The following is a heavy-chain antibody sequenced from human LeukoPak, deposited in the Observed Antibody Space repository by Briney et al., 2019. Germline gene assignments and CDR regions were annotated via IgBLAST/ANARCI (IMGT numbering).Heavy chain of an antibody. CDR1: GYTFTGYY. Sequence: ASVKVSCKASGYTFTGYYMHWVRQAPGQGLEWMGWINPNSGGTNYAQKFQGRVTMTGDTSISTAYMELSRLRSDDTAVYYCARDAITMVRGVAHNWFDPWGQGTLVTVSS. D-gene: IGHD3-10*01. J-gene: IGHJ5*02. CDR2: INPNSGGT. V-gene: IGHV1-2*02. CDR3: ARDAITMVRGVAHNWFDP.